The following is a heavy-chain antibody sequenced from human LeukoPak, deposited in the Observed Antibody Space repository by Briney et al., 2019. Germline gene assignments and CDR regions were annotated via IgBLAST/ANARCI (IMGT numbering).Heavy chain of an antibody. J-gene: IGHJ4*02. CDR3: ARGGQDYGDPYYFDY. D-gene: IGHD4-17*01. CDR2: INPNSGGT. CDR1: GYTFTGYY. Sequence: ASVKVSCKVSGYTFTGYYMHWVRQAPGQGLEWMGWINPNSGGTNYAQKFQARVTMTRDTSISTAYMELSRLRSDDTAVYYCARGGQDYGDPYYFDYWGQGTLVTVSS. V-gene: IGHV1-2*02.